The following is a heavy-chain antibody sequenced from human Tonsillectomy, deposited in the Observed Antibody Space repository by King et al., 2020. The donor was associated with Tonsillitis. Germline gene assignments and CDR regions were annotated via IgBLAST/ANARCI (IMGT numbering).Heavy chain of an antibody. J-gene: IGHJ4*02. CDR2: INYSGST. CDR3: ARGLQYYDILTGYVYYFDY. CDR1: GGSFSGYY. V-gene: IGHV4-34*01. D-gene: IGHD3-9*01. Sequence: VQLQQWGAGLLKPSETLSLTCAVYGGSFSGYYWSWIRQPPGKGLEWIVEINYSGSTNYNPSLKSRVTISVDTSKNQFSLKLSSVTAADTAVYYCARGLQYYDILTGYVYYFDYWGQGTLVTVSS.